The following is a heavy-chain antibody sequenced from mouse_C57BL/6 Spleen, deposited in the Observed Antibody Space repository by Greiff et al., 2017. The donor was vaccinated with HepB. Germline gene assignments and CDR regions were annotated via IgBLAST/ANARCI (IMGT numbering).Heavy chain of an antibody. D-gene: IGHD2-2*01. CDR1: GYSFTGYY. Sequence: VQLQQSGPELVKPGASVKISCKASGYSFTGYYMNWVKQSPEKSLEWIGEINPSTGGTTYNQKFKAKATLTVDKSSSTAYMQLKSLTSEDSAVYYCARVYYGYDAYAMDYWGQGTSVTVSS. J-gene: IGHJ4*01. CDR3: ARVYYGYDAYAMDY. V-gene: IGHV1-42*01. CDR2: INPSTGGT.